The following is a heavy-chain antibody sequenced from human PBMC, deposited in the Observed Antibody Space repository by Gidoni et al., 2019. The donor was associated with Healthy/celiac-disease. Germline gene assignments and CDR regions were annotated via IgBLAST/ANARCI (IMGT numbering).Heavy chain of an antibody. V-gene: IGHV3-53*04. CDR3: ASGGYSYGRKPYYYYGMDV. J-gene: IGHJ6*02. Sequence: EVQLVESGGGLVQPGGFLRLSCAASGFTVSSNCLCWVRQAPGKGLAWVSVISSGGSTYYADSVKGRFTISRHNSKNTLYLQMNSLRAEDTAVYYCASGGYSYGRKPYYYYGMDVWGQGTTVTVSS. D-gene: IGHD5-18*01. CDR1: GFTVSSNC. CDR2: ISSGGST.